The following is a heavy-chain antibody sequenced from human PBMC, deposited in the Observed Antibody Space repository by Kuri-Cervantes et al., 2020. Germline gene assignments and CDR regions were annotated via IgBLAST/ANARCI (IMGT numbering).Heavy chain of an antibody. V-gene: IGHV4-4*07. Sequence: SETLSLTCTVSGGSVSSYYWSWIRQPAGKRLEWIGRIYTSRSTNYNPSLKSRVTISVDTSKNQFSLKLSSVTAADTAVYYCARVNQGGFDYWGQGTLVTVSS. CDR2: IYTSRST. CDR1: GGSVSSYY. D-gene: IGHD1-14*01. J-gene: IGHJ4*02. CDR3: ARVNQGGFDY.